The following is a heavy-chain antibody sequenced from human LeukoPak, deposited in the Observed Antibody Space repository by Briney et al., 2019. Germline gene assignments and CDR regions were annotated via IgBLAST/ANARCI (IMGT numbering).Heavy chain of an antibody. CDR2: INHSGST. D-gene: IGHD3-22*01. CDR3: ARGPNEYYYDSSGYYPY. J-gene: IGHJ4*02. V-gene: IGHV4-34*01. Sequence: PSETLSLTCAVYGGPFSGYYWSWIRQPPGKGLEWIGEINHSGSTNYNPSLKSRVTISVDTSKNQFSLKLSSVTAADTAAYYCARGPNEYYYDSSGYYPYWGQGTLVTVSS. CDR1: GGPFSGYY.